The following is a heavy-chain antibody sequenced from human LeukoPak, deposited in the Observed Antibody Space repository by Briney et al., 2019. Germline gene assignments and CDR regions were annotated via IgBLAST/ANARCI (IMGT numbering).Heavy chain of an antibody. Sequence: ASVKVSCKASGYTFTSYYMHWVRQAPGQGLEWMGIINPSGGSTSYAQKFQGRVTMTRDTSASTAYMELSSLKSEDMAVYYCAREGSMVRGVGIFGFDYWGQGTLVTVSS. CDR1: GYTFTSYY. CDR2: INPSGGST. D-gene: IGHD3-10*01. V-gene: IGHV1-46*01. J-gene: IGHJ4*02. CDR3: AREGSMVRGVGIFGFDY.